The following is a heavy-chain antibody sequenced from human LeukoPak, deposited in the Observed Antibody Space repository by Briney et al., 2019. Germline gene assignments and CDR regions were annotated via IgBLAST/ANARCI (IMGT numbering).Heavy chain of an antibody. D-gene: IGHD1-20*01. CDR3: AKGLTGSDNYLHY. Sequence: GGSLRLSCAASGFTFSSYAMSWIRQAPGKGLEWVSAIGGSGGSTYYADSVKGRFTISRDNSKNTLYLQMNSLRAEDTAVYYCAKGLTGSDNYLHYWGQGTLVTVSS. V-gene: IGHV3-23*01. CDR2: IGGSGGST. J-gene: IGHJ4*02. CDR1: GFTFSSYA.